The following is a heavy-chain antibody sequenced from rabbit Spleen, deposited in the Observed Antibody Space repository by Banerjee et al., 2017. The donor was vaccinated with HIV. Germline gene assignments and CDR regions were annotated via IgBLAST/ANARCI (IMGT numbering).Heavy chain of an antibody. D-gene: IGHD1-1*01. CDR3: ARDLVAVIGWNFSL. V-gene: IGHV1S45*01. J-gene: IGHJ4*01. CDR2: INTYTGKA. CDR1: RFDFSTYS. Sequence: QEQLVESGGGLVQPGGSLKLSCKASRFDFSTYSMSWVRQAPGKGLQWIACINTYTGKAVYATWANGRFTISRTSSTTVTLQMTSLTAADTATYFCARDLVAVIGWNFSLWGPGTLVTVS.